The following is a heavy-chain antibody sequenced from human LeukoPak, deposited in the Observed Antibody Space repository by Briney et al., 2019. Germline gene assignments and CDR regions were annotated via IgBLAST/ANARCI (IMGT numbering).Heavy chain of an antibody. J-gene: IGHJ4*02. D-gene: IGHD3-22*01. V-gene: IGHV4-31*03. Sequence: PSETLSLTCTVSGGSISSGGYYWSWIRQHPGKGLEWIGYIYYSGSTYYNPSLKSRVTISVDTSKNQFSLKLSSVTAADTAVYYCARATEYYDSSGYYYYFDYWGQGTLVTVSS. CDR2: IYYSGST. CDR3: ARATEYYDSSGYYYYFDY. CDR1: GGSISSGGYY.